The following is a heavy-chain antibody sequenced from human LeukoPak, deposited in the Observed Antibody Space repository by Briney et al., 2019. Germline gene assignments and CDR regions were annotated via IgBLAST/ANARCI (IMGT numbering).Heavy chain of an antibody. Sequence: PGGSLRLSCATSGFTFSSYWMTWVRQAPGKGLEWVASIKQDGSETFYVDSVKGRFTVSTVNSKNSLYLQMNSLRVEDTAVYYCARGHSVTYYAYLDPWGQGTLVTVSS. CDR2: IKQDGSET. J-gene: IGHJ5*02. CDR1: GFTFSSYW. D-gene: IGHD1-26*01. CDR3: ARGHSVTYYAYLDP. V-gene: IGHV3-7*01.